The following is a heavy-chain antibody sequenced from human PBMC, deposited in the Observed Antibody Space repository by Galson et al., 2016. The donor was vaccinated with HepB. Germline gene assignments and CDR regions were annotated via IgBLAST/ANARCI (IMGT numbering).Heavy chain of an antibody. J-gene: IGHJ4*02. CDR1: GFSFSNYG. V-gene: IGHV3-33*01. CDR3: AGGYTSGR. Sequence: SLRLSCAASGFSFSNYGLHWVRQAPGKGLEWVAVIWYDGSNKYYADSVKGRLTISRDNSKNTLYLQRNSLRVEDTAVYFCAGGYTSGRWGQGTLVTVSS. D-gene: IGHD6-19*01. CDR2: IWYDGSNK.